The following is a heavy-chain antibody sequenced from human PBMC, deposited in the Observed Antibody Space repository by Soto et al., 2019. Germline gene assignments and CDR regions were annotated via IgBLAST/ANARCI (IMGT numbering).Heavy chain of an antibody. J-gene: IGHJ6*03. CDR2: INHSGST. V-gene: IGHV4-34*01. Sequence: PSETLSLTCAVYGGSFSGYYWSWIRQPPGKGLEWIGEINHSGSTNYNPSLKSRVTISVDTSKNQFSLKLSSVTAADTAVYYCARGKQLATLYYYYYYMDVWGKGTTVTVSS. CDR1: GGSFSGYY. CDR3: ARGKQLATLYYYYYYMDV. D-gene: IGHD6-6*01.